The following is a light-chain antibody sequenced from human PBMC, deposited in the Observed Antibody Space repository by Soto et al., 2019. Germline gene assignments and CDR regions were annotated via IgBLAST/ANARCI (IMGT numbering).Light chain of an antibody. V-gene: IGKV3-20*01. J-gene: IGKJ2*01. CDR3: QQYGSSPHT. CDR2: GAS. CDR1: QSVSSSY. Sequence: EIVLTQSPGTLSLSPGERATLSCRASQSVSSSYLAWYQHKPGQAPRLLIYGASSRATGIPDRFSGSGSGTDFTLTSSRLEPEDFVVYYCQQYGSSPHTCGQGTKLEIK.